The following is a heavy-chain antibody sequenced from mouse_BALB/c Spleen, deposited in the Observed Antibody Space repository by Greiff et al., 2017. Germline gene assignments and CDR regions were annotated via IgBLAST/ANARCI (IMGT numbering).Heavy chain of an antibody. CDR1: GYTFTSYT. CDR2: INPSSGYT. D-gene: IGHD2-3*01. J-gene: IGHJ3*01. Sequence: VQLQQSAAELARPGASVKMSCKASGYTFTSYTMHWVKQRPGQGLEWIGYINPSSGYTEYNQKFKDKTTLTADKSSSTAYMQLSSLTSEDSAVYYCARPLYDGYWFAYWGQGTLVTVSA. V-gene: IGHV1-4*02. CDR3: ARPLYDGYWFAY.